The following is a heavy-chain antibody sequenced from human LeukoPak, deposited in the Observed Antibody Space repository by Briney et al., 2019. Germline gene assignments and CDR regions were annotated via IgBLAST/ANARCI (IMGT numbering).Heavy chain of an antibody. J-gene: IGHJ4*02. V-gene: IGHV4-39*07. CDR2: ISSSGSP. D-gene: IGHD1-14*01. CDR3: ARGLTTDKIDY. Sequence: SETLSLTCTVSGGSIISSSYYWDWIRQPPGKGLEWLATISSSGSPSYNPSLQSRVTISADTSKNQFSLKLRSVSDADTAVYYCARGLTTDKIDYWGQGTLVTVSS. CDR1: GGSIISSSYY.